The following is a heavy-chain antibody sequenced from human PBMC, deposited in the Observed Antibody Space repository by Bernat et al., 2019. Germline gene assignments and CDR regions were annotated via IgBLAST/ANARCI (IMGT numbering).Heavy chain of an antibody. CDR1: GGPISSGSYY. J-gene: IGHJ4*02. V-gene: IGHV4-61*02. D-gene: IGHD3/OR15-3a*01. CDR3: AREQGLDYFDY. CDR2: IYTSGST. Sequence: QVQLQESGPGLVKPSQTLSLTCTVSGGPISSGSYYWSWIRQPAGKGLEWIGRIYTSGSTNYNPSLKSRVTISVDTSKNQFSLKLSSVTAADTAVYYCAREQGLDYFDYCGQGTLLTVSS.